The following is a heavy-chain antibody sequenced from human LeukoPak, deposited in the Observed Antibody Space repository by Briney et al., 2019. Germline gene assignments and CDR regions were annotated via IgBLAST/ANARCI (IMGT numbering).Heavy chain of an antibody. D-gene: IGHD3-22*01. Sequence: GGSLRLSXAASGFTFSIYAMSWVRQAPGKGLEWVSSISGSGDLTYYAGSVKCRFTISRDNSKNTLYLQMYSLRAEDTAIYYCAKDRPNYYGNNGHYYRRDGDSWGQGTLVTVSS. V-gene: IGHV3-23*01. CDR2: ISGSGDLT. J-gene: IGHJ5*01. CDR1: GFTFSIYA. CDR3: AKDRPNYYGNNGHYYRRDGDS.